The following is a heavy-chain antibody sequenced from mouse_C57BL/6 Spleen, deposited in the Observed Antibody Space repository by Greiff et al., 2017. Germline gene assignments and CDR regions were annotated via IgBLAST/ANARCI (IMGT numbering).Heavy chain of an antibody. CDR3: ARHYYYGNCDAMDY. CDR2: IWSDGST. V-gene: IGHV2-6-1*01. D-gene: IGHD2-1*01. Sequence: VKVVESGPGLVAPSQSLSITCTVSGFSLTSYGVHWVRQPPGKGLEWLVVIWSDGSTTYNSALKSRLSISKDNSKSQVFLKMNSLQTDDTAMYYCARHYYYGNCDAMDYWGQGTSVTVSS. CDR1: GFSLTSYG. J-gene: IGHJ4*01.